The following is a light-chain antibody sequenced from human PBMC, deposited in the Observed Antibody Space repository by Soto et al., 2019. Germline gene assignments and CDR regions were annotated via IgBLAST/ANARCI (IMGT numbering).Light chain of an antibody. CDR3: AAWDDSLTAKV. CDR2: SNN. J-gene: IGLJ3*02. Sequence: QSVLTQPPSASGTPGQRVTISCSGSNSNIGSNSVNWYQQLPVRATKLLIYSNNQRPSGVPDRFSGSKSGTSASLAISGLLAEDDTGYECAAWDDSLTAKVFGVPTKL. V-gene: IGLV1-44*01. CDR1: NSNIGSNS.